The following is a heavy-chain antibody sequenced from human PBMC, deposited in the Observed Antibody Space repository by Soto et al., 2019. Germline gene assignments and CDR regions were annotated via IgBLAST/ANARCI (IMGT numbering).Heavy chain of an antibody. CDR1: GGTFSSYA. J-gene: IGHJ6*03. CDR2: INPNCGTT. Sequence: SVKVSCKASGGTFSSYAISWVRQAPGQGLEWMGGINPNCGTTNYAQKFQGRVTMTGDTSTSTAYMELSRLRSDDTAVYYCARVSRPYYDILTGYGDDYMDVWGKGTTVTVSS. CDR3: ARVSRPYYDILTGYGDDYMDV. D-gene: IGHD3-9*01. V-gene: IGHV1-69*06.